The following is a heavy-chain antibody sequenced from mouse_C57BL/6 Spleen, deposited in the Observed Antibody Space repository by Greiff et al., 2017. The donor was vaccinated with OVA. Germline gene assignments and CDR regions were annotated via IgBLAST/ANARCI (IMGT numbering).Heavy chain of an antibody. J-gene: IGHJ1*03. V-gene: IGHV1-59*01. D-gene: IGHD2-4*01. CDR1: GYTFTSYW. CDR3: ARGGYDYDYWYFDV. CDR2: IDPSDSYT. Sequence: QVHVKQPGAELVRPGTSVKLSCKASGYTFTSYWMHWVKQRPGQGLEWIGVIDPSDSYTNYNQKFKGKATLTVDTSSSTAYMQLSSLTSEDSAVYYCARGGYDYDYWYFDVWGTGTTVTVSS.